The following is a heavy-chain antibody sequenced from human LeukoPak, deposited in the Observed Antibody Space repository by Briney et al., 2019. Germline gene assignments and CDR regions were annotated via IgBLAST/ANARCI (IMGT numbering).Heavy chain of an antibody. V-gene: IGHV4-4*07. CDR1: GGSISSYY. Sequence: PSETLSLTCTVSGGSISSYYWTWVRQPAGKGLEWIGRIYTSGSTNYNPSLKSRVTISVDTSKNQFSLKLSSVTAADTAVYYCARGRSSSWSQDFDYFDYWGQGTLVTVSS. D-gene: IGHD6-13*01. CDR3: ARGRSSSWSQDFDYFDY. CDR2: IYTSGST. J-gene: IGHJ4*02.